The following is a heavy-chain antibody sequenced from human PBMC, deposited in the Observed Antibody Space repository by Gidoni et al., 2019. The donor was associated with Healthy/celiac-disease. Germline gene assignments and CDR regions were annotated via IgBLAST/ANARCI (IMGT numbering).Heavy chain of an antibody. CDR3: AKDAGYSNGGFDP. V-gene: IGHV3-30*18. CDR2: ISYDGSNK. D-gene: IGHD3-10*01. J-gene: IGHJ5*02. Sequence: GFTFSSYGMHWVRQAPGKGLEWVAVISYDGSNKYYADSVKGRFTISRDNSKNTLYLQMNSLRAEDTAVYYCAKDAGYSNGGFDPWGQGTLVTVSS. CDR1: GFTFSSYG.